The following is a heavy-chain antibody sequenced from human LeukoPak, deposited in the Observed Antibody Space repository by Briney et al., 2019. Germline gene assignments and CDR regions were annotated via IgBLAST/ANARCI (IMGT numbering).Heavy chain of an antibody. CDR1: GYSFTSYW. J-gene: IGHJ6*02. D-gene: IGHD3-3*01. V-gene: IGHV5-51*01. CDR3: ARQNKLWSGYYCYYYGMDV. CDR2: IYPGDSDT. Sequence: GESLKISCKGSGYSFTSYWIGWVRQMPGKGLEWMGIIYPGDSDTKYSPSFQGQVTISADKSISTAYLQWSSLKASDTAMYYCARQNKLWSGYYCYYYGMDVWGQGTTVTVSS.